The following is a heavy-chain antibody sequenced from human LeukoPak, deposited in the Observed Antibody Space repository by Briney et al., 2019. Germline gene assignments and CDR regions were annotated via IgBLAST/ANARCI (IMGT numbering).Heavy chain of an antibody. CDR3: ARATFVVVVAAFDY. D-gene: IGHD2-15*01. J-gene: IGHJ4*02. CDR1: GFTFSSYA. Sequence: TGRSLRLSCAASGFTFSSYAMHWVRQAPGKGLEWVAVISNDGSNKYYADSVKGRFTISRDNSKNTLYLQMNSLRAEDTAVYYCARATFVVVVAAFDYWGQGTLVTVTS. V-gene: IGHV3-30-3*01. CDR2: ISNDGSNK.